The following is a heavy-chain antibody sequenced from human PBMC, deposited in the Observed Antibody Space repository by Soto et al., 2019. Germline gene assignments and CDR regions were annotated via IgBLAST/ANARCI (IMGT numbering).Heavy chain of an antibody. CDR2: IYHSGST. D-gene: IGHD1-26*01. Sequence: TLSLTCAVSGGSISSSNWWSWVRQPPGKGLEWIGEIYHSGSTNYNPSLKSRVTISVDKSKNQFSLKLSSVTAADTAVYYCARGRKWELLSHYYYGMDVWGQGTTVTVSS. V-gene: IGHV4-4*02. CDR1: GGSISSSNW. J-gene: IGHJ6*02. CDR3: ARGRKWELLSHYYYGMDV.